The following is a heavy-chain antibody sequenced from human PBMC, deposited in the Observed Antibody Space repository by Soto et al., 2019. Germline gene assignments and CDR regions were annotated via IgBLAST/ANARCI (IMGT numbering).Heavy chain of an antibody. D-gene: IGHD3-10*01. V-gene: IGHV3-48*02. Sequence: GGSLRLSCAASGFTFSSYSMNWVRQAPGKGLEWVSYISSSSSTIYYADSVKGRFTISRDNAKNSLYLQMNSLRDEDTAVYYCARGHVPSYYYGSGSFTLDYWGQGTLVTVSS. CDR1: GFTFSSYS. J-gene: IGHJ4*02. CDR2: ISSSSSTI. CDR3: ARGHVPSYYYGSGSFTLDY.